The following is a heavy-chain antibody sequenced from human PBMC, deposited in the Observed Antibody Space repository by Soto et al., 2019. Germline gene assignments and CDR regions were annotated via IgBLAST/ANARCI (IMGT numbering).Heavy chain of an antibody. V-gene: IGHV4-4*07. CDR2: IYTSGST. D-gene: IGHD6-6*01. J-gene: IGHJ4*02. CDR3: AIEVAEAARSLDY. Sequence: QVQLQESGPGLVKPSETLSLTCTVSGDFFSSYYWGWIRQPAGKGLEWVGRIYTSGSTNYNPSLKSRVTMSVDTSKNQFSLNLTSVTAADTAVYYCAIEVAEAARSLDYWGQGTLVTVSA. CDR1: GDFFSSYY.